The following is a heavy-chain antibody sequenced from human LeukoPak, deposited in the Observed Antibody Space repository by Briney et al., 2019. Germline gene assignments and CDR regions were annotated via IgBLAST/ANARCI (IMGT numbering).Heavy chain of an antibody. D-gene: IGHD3/OR15-3a*01. V-gene: IGHV4-4*02. Sequence: SETLSLTCAVSGVSISSSNWWSWVRQPPGKGLEWIGYIYYSGSTYYNPSLKSRVTISVDTSKNQFSLKLSSVTAADTAVYYCARDVDLNWFDPWGQGTLVTVSS. J-gene: IGHJ5*02. CDR3: ARDVDLNWFDP. CDR1: GVSISSSNW. CDR2: IYYSGST.